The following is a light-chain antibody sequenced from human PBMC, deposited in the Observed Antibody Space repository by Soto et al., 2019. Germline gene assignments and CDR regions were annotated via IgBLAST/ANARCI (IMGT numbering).Light chain of an antibody. CDR2: AAS. J-gene: IGKJ2*03. CDR3: LQLNNYPPS. Sequence: DIQMTQSPSSLSASVGDRVTITCRASQAIRNDLGWYQHRPGKAPKRLIYAASSLQSGVPSRFSGSGSGTEFTLTISSLQPEDFATYYCLQLNNYPPSFGQGTKLEIK. CDR1: QAIRND. V-gene: IGKV1-17*01.